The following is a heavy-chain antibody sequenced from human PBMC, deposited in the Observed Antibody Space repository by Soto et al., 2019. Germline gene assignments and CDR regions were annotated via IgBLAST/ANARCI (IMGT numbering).Heavy chain of an antibody. CDR2: INPNSGGT. CDR1: GYTFTAYY. J-gene: IGHJ4*02. CDR3: ARDPIGGGAPYYCDY. D-gene: IGHD3-16*01. V-gene: IGHV1-2*02. Sequence: QVQLVQSGAEVKKPGASVKVSCKASGYTFTAYYMHWLRQAPGQGPEWVGWINPNSGGTNYAQKYQGGVTMTRDTSISTACMELSSLRSDDTAVYYCARDPIGGGAPYYCDYWGQGTQVSVSS.